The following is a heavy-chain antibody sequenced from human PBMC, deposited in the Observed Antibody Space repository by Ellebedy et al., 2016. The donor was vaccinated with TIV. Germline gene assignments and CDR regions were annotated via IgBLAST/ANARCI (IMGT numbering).Heavy chain of an antibody. CDR3: ARAFLDFWSGYLDY. CDR1: GFTFSSYA. D-gene: IGHD3-3*01. V-gene: IGHV3-23*01. J-gene: IGHJ4*02. Sequence: GESLKISCAASGFTFSSYAMSWVRQAPGKGLEWVSAISGSGGSTYYADSVKGRFTISRDNSKNTLYLQMNSLRAEDTAVYYCARAFLDFWSGYLDYWGQGTLVTVSS. CDR2: ISGSGGST.